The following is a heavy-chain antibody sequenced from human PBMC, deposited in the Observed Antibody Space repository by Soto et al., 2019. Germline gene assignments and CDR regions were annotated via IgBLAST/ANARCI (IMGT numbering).Heavy chain of an antibody. V-gene: IGHV3-30-3*01. D-gene: IGHD2-2*01. CDR3: ARALGYCSSTSCPKPGGYGMDV. Sequence: QVQLVESGGGVVQPGRSLRLSCAASGFTFSSYAMYWVRQAPGKGLEWVAIMSYDGSNRYYPDSVKGRFTISRDNSKNTLYLQMNSLRPDDTAVYYCARALGYCSSTSCPKPGGYGMDVWGQGTTVIVSS. J-gene: IGHJ6*02. CDR1: GFTFSSYA. CDR2: MSYDGSNR.